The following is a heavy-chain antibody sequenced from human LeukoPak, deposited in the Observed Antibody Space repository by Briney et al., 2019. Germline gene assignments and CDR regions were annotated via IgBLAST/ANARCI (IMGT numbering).Heavy chain of an antibody. V-gene: IGHV1-46*01. Sequence: VASVKVSCKASGYTFTSYYMHWVRQAPGQGLEWVGIINPSGGSTSYAQKFQGRITMTRDMSTSTVYMELSSLRSEDTAVYYCARARRIVGATIWDYWGQGTLVTVSS. J-gene: IGHJ4*02. CDR3: ARARRIVGATIWDY. CDR2: INPSGGST. D-gene: IGHD1-26*01. CDR1: GYTFTSYY.